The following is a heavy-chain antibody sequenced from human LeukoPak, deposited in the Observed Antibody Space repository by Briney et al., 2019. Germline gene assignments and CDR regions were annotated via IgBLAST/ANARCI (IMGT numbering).Heavy chain of an antibody. CDR2: IWYDGSNK. J-gene: IGHJ4*02. Sequence: LTGGSLRPSWPPPGFTFSSYGRHWARQPPAKGLEWVAAIWYDGSNKYYADSVKGRFTISRDNSKNTLYLQMNSLRAEDTAMYYCARDRGAAAGTVAYYFDYWGQGTLVTVSS. D-gene: IGHD6-13*01. CDR1: GFTFSSYG. CDR3: ARDRGAAAGTVAYYFDY. V-gene: IGHV3-33*01.